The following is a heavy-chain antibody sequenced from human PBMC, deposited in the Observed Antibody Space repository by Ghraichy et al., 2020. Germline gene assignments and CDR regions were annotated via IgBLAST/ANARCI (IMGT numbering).Heavy chain of an antibody. CDR2: ISGSGSST. J-gene: IGHJ3*02. CDR1: GFTFSSYA. CDR3: ATRNWKGYCTSTSCYNDAFDI. Sequence: GGSLRLSCAASGFTFSSYAMSWVRQAPGKGLEWVSAISGSGSSTYYADSVKGRFTISRDNSRNTLYLQMNSLGADDTAVYYCATRNWKGYCTSTSCYNDAFDIWGQGTMVTVSS. D-gene: IGHD2-2*02. V-gene: IGHV3-23*01.